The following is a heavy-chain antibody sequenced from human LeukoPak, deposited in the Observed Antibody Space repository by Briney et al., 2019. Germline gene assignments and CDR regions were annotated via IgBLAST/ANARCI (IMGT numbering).Heavy chain of an antibody. V-gene: IGHV4-59*08. CDR2: IYYSGST. CDR3: ARGQGGATSGYFAY. CDR1: GGSISSYY. Sequence: SETLSLTCTVSGGSISSYYWSWIRQPPGKGLECIGYIYYSGSTNYNPSLKSRVTISVDTSKNQFSLKLSSVTAADTAVYYCARGQGGATSGYFAYWGQGTLVTVSS. D-gene: IGHD1-26*01. J-gene: IGHJ4*02.